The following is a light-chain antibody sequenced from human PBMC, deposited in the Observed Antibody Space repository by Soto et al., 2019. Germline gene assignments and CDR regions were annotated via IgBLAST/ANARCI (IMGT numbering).Light chain of an antibody. J-gene: IGLJ1*01. CDR1: SCDVGGYNY. Sequence: QSVLTQPASVSGSPGQSIAISCTGTSCDVGGYNYVSWYQHHPGKAPKLMIYAVSNRPSGVSDRFSGSKSGSTASLTISGLQAEDEADYYCTAYTSSNTYVFGTGTKVTVL. CDR2: AVS. V-gene: IGLV2-14*01. CDR3: TAYTSSNTYV.